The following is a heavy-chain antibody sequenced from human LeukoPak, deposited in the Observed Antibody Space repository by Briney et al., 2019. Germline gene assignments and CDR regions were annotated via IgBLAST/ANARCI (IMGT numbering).Heavy chain of an antibody. V-gene: IGHV4-61*02. CDR2: IYPSEST. Sequence: PSETLSLTCTVSGGSISSGNYYWSWIRQPAGKGLEWIGRIYPSESTNYNPSLESRVTISVDTSKNQFSLKLSSVTAADTAVYYCAREDYDDSGAWYFDLWGRGTLVTVSS. J-gene: IGHJ2*01. CDR3: AREDYDDSGAWYFDL. D-gene: IGHD3-3*01. CDR1: GGSISSGNYY.